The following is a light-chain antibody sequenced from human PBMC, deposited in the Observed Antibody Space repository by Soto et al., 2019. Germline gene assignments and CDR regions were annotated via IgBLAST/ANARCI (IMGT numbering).Light chain of an antibody. Sequence: IVLTQSPGTLSLSPGERATLSCRASQSVRSSLAWYQQKPGQAPRLLIYGASSRATGIPDRFSGSGSGPDFPLTISRLEPEYFAVYFCQHYGSSRTFGQGTKVEIK. J-gene: IGKJ1*01. CDR3: QHYGSSRT. V-gene: IGKV3-20*01. CDR2: GAS. CDR1: QSVRSS.